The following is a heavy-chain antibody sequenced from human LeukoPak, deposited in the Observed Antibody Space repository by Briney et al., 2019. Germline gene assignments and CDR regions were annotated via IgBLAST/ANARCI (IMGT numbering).Heavy chain of an antibody. D-gene: IGHD1-20*01. CDR3: ARALNWNQIDY. CDR2: INTDGSTT. V-gene: IGHV3-74*01. CDR1: GFTFNTHW. J-gene: IGHJ4*02. Sequence: SGGSLRLSCAASGFTFNTHWMHWVRQAPGKGLVWVSRINTDGSTTNYADSVKGRFTISRDNARNTLYLQMNSLRAEDTAVYYCARALNWNQIDYWGQGSLVSVSS.